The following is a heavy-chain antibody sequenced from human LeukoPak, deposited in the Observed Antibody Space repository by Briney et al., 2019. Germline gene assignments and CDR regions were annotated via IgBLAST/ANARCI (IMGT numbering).Heavy chain of an antibody. V-gene: IGHV3-49*02. D-gene: IGHD3-22*01. J-gene: IGHJ4*02. Sequence: WIRQPPGKGLEWVGFIRSKAYGGTTEYAASVKGRFTISRDDSKSIAYLQMNSLKTEDTAVYYCTRGDSSGYYNPTDYWGQGTLVTVSS. CDR2: IRSKAYGGTT. CDR3: TRGDSSGYYNPTDY.